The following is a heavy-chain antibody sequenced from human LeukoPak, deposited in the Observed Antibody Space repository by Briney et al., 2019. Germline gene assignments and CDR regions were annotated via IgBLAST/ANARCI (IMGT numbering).Heavy chain of an antibody. CDR3: ARDYHRYSGYDSLDY. CDR1: GFTFDDYG. CDR2: INWNGGST. D-gene: IGHD5-12*01. Sequence: GGSLRLSCAASGFTFDDYGMSWVRQAPGKGLEWVSGINWNGGSTGYADSVKGRFTISRDNAKNSLYLQMNSLRAEDTALYYCARDYHRYSGYDSLDYWGQGTLVTVSS. V-gene: IGHV3-20*04. J-gene: IGHJ4*02.